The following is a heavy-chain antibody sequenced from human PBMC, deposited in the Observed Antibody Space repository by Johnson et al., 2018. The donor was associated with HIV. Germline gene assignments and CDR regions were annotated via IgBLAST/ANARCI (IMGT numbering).Heavy chain of an antibody. J-gene: IGHJ3*02. CDR1: EFTFSSYG. V-gene: IGHV3-30*18. CDR2: ISYDGNNT. D-gene: IGHD3-16*01. CDR3: AKPMGGDDAFDI. Sequence: QVQLVESGGGVVQPGRSLRLSCAASEFTFSSYGMHWVRQAPGKGLEWVAVISYDGNNTYYADSVKGRFTISRDNSKNTLYLQMNSLRAEDTAVYYCAKPMGGDDAFDIWGQGTTVTVSS.